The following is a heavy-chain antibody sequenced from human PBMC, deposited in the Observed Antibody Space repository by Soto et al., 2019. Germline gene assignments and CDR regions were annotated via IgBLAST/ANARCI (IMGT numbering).Heavy chain of an antibody. J-gene: IGHJ1*01. CDR1: GGTFSSYA. Sequence: SVKVSCKASGGTFSSYAISWVRQAPGQGLEWMGGIIPIFGTANYAQKFQGRVTITADESTSTAYMELSSLRSEDTAVYYCARHTGAAEYFQHWGQGTLVTVSS. V-gene: IGHV1-69*13. CDR3: ARHTGAAEYFQH. CDR2: IIPIFGTA.